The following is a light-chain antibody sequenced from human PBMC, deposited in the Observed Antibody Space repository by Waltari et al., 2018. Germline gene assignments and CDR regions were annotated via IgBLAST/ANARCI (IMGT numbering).Light chain of an antibody. J-gene: IGLJ1*01. CDR1: SSDVGGYNL. Sequence: QAALHQPASVSGSPGQSITISCTGTSSDVGGYNLVSWYQQHPGKAPKFIIYEGSKRPSGVTTRFSGSKSGNTASLTISGLQAEDEANYYCCSYAGSRTFVFGTGTKVTVL. CDR2: EGS. CDR3: CSYAGSRTFV. V-gene: IGLV2-23*01.